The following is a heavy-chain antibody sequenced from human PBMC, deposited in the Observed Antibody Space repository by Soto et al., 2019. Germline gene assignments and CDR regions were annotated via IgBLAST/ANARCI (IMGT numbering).Heavy chain of an antibody. V-gene: IGHV1-18*01. D-gene: IGHD6-13*01. CDR2: ISAYNGNT. J-gene: IGHJ4*02. CDR1: GYTFTSYG. Sequence: QGQLVQSGAEVKKPGASVKVSCKASGYTFTSYGISWVRQAPGQGLERMGWISAYNGNTNYAQKLQGRVTMTTDTSTSTAYMELRSLRSDDTAVYYCASLAAAGIGDEYYFDYWGQGTLVTVSS. CDR3: ASLAAAGIGDEYYFDY.